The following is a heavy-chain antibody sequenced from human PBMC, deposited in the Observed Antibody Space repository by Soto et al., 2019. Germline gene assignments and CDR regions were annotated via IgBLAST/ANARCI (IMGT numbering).Heavy chain of an antibody. D-gene: IGHD6-19*01. V-gene: IGHV1-2*02. Sequence: ASVKVSCKASGYTFTGYYMHWVRQAPGQGLEWMGWINPNSGGTNYAQKFQGRVTMTRDTSISTAYMELSRLRSDDTAVYYCARDNLRTQWLPYCFDPWGQGTLVTVSS. CDR1: GYTFTGYY. J-gene: IGHJ5*02. CDR3: ARDNLRTQWLPYCFDP. CDR2: INPNSGGT.